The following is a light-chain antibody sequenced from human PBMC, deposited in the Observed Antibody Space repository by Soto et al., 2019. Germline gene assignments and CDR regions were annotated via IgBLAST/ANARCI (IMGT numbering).Light chain of an antibody. Sequence: EIVLTQSPGTLSLSPGERATLSCRASQSVSSSYLAWYQQKPGQAPRLLIYGASSRATGIPDRFSGSGSGKDFTLTICRLEPEDFAVYYCQQYGSSPRTFGQGTKVEIK. CDR1: QSVSSSY. V-gene: IGKV3-20*01. CDR3: QQYGSSPRT. J-gene: IGKJ1*01. CDR2: GAS.